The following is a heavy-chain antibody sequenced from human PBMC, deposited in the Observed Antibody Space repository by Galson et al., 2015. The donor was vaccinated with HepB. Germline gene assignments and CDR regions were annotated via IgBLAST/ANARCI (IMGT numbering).Heavy chain of an antibody. V-gene: IGHV3-23*01. D-gene: IGHD2-21*01. J-gene: IGHJ6*02. CDR1: GFTFTTYA. CDR3: AKAGCGDTCYYAMDV. Sequence: SLRLSCAASGFTFTTYAMNWVRQAPGKGLEWVSRISGSGGITYYADSVKGRFTISRDNSKSTLYLQMNSLRVDDTAVYFCAKAGCGDTCYYAMDVRGQGTTVTVSS. CDR2: ISGSGGIT.